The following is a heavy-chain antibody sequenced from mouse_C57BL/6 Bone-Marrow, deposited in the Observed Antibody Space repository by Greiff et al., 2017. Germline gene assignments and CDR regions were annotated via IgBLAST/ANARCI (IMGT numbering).Heavy chain of an antibody. V-gene: IGHV14-1*01. Sequence: VQLQQPGAELVMPGASVKLSCTASGFNIKDYYMHWVKQRPEQGLEWIGRIDPEDGDTEYAPKFQGKATMTADTSSNTAYLQLSSLTSEDTAVYYCTTVPYYSNYAWFAYWGQGTLVTVSA. CDR2: IDPEDGDT. D-gene: IGHD2-5*01. CDR1: GFNIKDYY. CDR3: TTVPYYSNYAWFAY. J-gene: IGHJ3*01.